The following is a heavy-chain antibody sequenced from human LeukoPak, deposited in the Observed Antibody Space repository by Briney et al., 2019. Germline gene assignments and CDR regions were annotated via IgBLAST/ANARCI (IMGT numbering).Heavy chain of an antibody. CDR2: ISGSGSTM. CDR3: ATEEWEFDY. CDR1: GFTFSSYE. D-gene: IGHD1-26*01. V-gene: IGHV3-48*03. Sequence: GGSLRLSCAASGFTFSSYEMNWVRQAQGKGLEWVSYISGSGSTMYYADSVKGRFTISRDNAKNSLYLQMNSLRAEDTAVYYCATEEWEFDYWGQGTLVTVSS. J-gene: IGHJ4*02.